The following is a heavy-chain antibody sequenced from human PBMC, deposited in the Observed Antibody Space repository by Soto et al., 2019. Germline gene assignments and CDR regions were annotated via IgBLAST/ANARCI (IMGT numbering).Heavy chain of an antibody. CDR2: ILVDGRT. V-gene: IGHV3-23*01. CDR1: GFICSSYD. J-gene: IGHJ3*02. D-gene: IGHD2-8*02. Sequence: PXVSLRLSCAASGFICSSYDMSWVRQAPGKGLEWVSTILVDGRTFYVDSVKGRFTISRDSSQNTVYLQMNSLTAGDTALYSCAKATATGGGAFDICGQGTLVIFSS. CDR3: AKATATGGGAFDI.